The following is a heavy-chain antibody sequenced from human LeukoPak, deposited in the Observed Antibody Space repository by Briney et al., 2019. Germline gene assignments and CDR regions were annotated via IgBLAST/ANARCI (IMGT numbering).Heavy chain of an antibody. Sequence: GGSLRLSCAASGFTFSNAQMSWVRQAPGKGLEWVGRIKSKTDGGTTDYAAPVKGRFTISRDDSKNTLYLQMNSLKTEDTAVYYCTTDSRRGYGTLVYWDHGSLVIVSS. CDR2: IKSKTDGGTT. CDR1: GFTFSNAQ. J-gene: IGHJ4*01. V-gene: IGHV3-15*01. D-gene: IGHD3-22*01. CDR3: TTDSRRGYGTLVY.